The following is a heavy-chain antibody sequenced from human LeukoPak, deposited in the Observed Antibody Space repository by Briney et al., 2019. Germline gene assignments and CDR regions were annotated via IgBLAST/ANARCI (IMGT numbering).Heavy chain of an antibody. CDR3: ARVGYTSYYYYGMDV. D-gene: IGHD6-13*01. CDR1: GFTFSSYA. Sequence: GRSLRLSCAASGFTFSSYAMHWVRQAPGKGLEWVAVISYDGSNKYYADSVKGRFTISRDNSKNTLYLQMNSLRAEDTAVYYCARVGYTSYYYYGMDVWGQGTTVTVSS. V-gene: IGHV3-30-3*01. J-gene: IGHJ6*02. CDR2: ISYDGSNK.